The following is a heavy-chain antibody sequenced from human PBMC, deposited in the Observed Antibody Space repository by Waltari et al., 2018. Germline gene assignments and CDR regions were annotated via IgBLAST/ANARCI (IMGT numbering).Heavy chain of an antibody. V-gene: IGHV1-3*01. J-gene: IGHJ6*02. CDR2: INAGNGNT. CDR3: ARDAQYYDFWSGYYPQLGMDV. CDR1: GYTFTSYA. D-gene: IGHD3-3*01. Sequence: QVQLVQSGAEVKKPGASVKVSCKASGYTFTSYAMHWVRQAPGQRLEWMGWINAGNGNTKYSQKFQGRVTMTRDTSASTAYMELSSLRSEDTAVYYCARDAQYYDFWSGYYPQLGMDVWGQGTTVTVSS.